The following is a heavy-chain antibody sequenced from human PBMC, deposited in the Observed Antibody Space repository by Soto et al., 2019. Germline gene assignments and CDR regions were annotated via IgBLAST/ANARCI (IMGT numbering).Heavy chain of an antibody. CDR1: GYTFTSYG. CDR2: ISGYNGNT. V-gene: IGHV1-18*04. CDR3: ARGYFDY. J-gene: IGHJ4*02. Sequence: QVQLVQSGAEVKKPGASVKVSCQTSGYTFTSYGVIWVRQAPGQGLEWVGWISGYNGNTNYAQKLQGRVTMTTDTSTATAYMELRGLRSDDTAIYYCARGYFDYWGQGTLVTVSS.